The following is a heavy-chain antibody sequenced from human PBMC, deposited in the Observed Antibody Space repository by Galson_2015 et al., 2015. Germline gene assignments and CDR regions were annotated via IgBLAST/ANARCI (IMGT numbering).Heavy chain of an antibody. D-gene: IGHD2-15*01. Sequence: SLRLSCAASGFTFSSYAMSWVRQAPGKGLEWVSAISGSGGSTYYADSVKGRFTISRDNSKDTLYLQMNSLRAEDTAVYYCAKDFAYCSGGSCPLPFDYWGQGTLVTVSS. CDR3: AKDFAYCSGGSCPLPFDY. CDR1: GFTFSSYA. CDR2: ISGSGGST. V-gene: IGHV3-23*01. J-gene: IGHJ4*02.